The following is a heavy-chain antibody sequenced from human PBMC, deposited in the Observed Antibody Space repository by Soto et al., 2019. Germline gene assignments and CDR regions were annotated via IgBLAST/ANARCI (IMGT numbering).Heavy chain of an antibody. CDR3: ARGWYIQDYYYMDV. D-gene: IGHD6-19*01. CDR1: GGTFSSYT. J-gene: IGHJ6*03. Sequence: QVQLVQSGAEVKKPGSSVKVSCKASGGTFSSYTISWVRQAPGQGLEWMGRIIPILGIANYAQKFQGRVTITADKSTSTAYMELSSLGSEDTAVYYCARGWYIQDYYYMDVWGKGTTVTVSS. CDR2: IIPILGIA. V-gene: IGHV1-69*02.